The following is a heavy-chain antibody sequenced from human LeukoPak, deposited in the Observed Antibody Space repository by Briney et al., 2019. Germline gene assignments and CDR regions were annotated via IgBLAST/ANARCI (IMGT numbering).Heavy chain of an antibody. CDR3: ARKPTTVTTLFDP. CDR1: GGSISSYY. CDR2: IYYSGST. V-gene: IGHV4-59*08. D-gene: IGHD4-17*01. Sequence: SETLSLTCTVSGGSISSYYWSWIRQPPGKGLEWIGYIYYSGSTNYNPSLKSRVTISVDTSKNQFFLKLSSVTAADTAVYYCARKPTTVTTLFDPWGQGTLVTVSS. J-gene: IGHJ5*02.